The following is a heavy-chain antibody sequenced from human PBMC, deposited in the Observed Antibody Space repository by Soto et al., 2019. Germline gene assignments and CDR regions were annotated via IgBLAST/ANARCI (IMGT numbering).Heavy chain of an antibody. CDR2: ISDSGGRT. V-gene: IGHV3-23*01. CDR1: GFSFISYA. Sequence: DVQLLESGGGLVQPGKSLRLSCAASGFSFISYAMSWVRQVPGKRLEWVSSISDSGGRTFYAESVEGRFTISRDDSTSTLFLQMNSLRAEDTAIYYCTKGGVRFLEWLEDVWGQGTTVTVSS. D-gene: IGHD3-3*01. J-gene: IGHJ6*02. CDR3: TKGGVRFLEWLEDV.